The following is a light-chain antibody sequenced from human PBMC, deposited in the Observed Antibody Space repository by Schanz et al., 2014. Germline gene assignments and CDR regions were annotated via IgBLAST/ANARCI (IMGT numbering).Light chain of an antibody. V-gene: IGKV1-39*01. CDR3: QQSYSTPLT. Sequence: DIQMTQSPSSLSASVGDRVTLTCRASQTISTNVNWYQQKPGKAPNLLIYAASSLESGVPSRFSGRGSGTDFTLTISSLQPEDFATYYCQQSYSTPLTFGGGTKVEIK. CDR2: AAS. CDR1: QTISTN. J-gene: IGKJ4*01.